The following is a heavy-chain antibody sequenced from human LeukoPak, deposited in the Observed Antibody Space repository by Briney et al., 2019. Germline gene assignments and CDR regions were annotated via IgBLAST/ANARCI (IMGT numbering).Heavy chain of an antibody. CDR3: ARAGSYEFDY. Sequence: GGSLRLSCEASGFTFSSYDMHWVRQATGKGLEWVSLIGIAGDTYYPDSVKGRFTISRENAKNSLYLQMNNLRAADTAVYYCARAGSYEFDYWGQGTLVTVSS. CDR1: GFTFSSYD. J-gene: IGHJ4*02. CDR2: IGIAGDT. D-gene: IGHD1-26*01. V-gene: IGHV3-13*04.